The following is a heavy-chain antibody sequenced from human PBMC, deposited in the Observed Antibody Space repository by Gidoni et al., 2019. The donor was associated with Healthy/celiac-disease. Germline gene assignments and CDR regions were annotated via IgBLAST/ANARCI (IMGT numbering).Heavy chain of an antibody. CDR1: GGPISSYY. D-gene: IGHD3-10*01. Sequence: QVQLQESGPGLVKPSETLSLTCTVSGGPISSYYWSWIRQPPGKGLEWFGYIYYSGSTNYNPSLKSRVTISVDTSKNQFSLKLSSVTAADTAVYYCARLIDGSGAGENWFDPWGQGTLVTVSS. CDR3: ARLIDGSGAGENWFDP. J-gene: IGHJ5*02. CDR2: IYYSGST. V-gene: IGHV4-59*08.